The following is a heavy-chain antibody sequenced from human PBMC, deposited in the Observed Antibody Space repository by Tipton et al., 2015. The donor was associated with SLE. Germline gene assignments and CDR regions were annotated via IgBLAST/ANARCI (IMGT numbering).Heavy chain of an antibody. Sequence: SLRLSCAASGLTFSRYSMNWVRQAPGKGLEWVSYISSGSNTIYYTNSVKGRFTISRDNAKNSLYLQMNSLRAEDTAVYYCARYGGGGVCGGAYWGQGTLVPVSP. J-gene: IGHJ4*02. V-gene: IGHV3-48*01. CDR1: GLTFSRYS. CDR3: ARYGGGGVCGGAY. D-gene: IGHD2-21*01. CDR2: ISSGSNTI.